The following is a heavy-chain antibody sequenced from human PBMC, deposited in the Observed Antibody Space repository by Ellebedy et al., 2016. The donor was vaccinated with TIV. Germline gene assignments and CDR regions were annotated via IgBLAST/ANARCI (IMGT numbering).Heavy chain of an antibody. Sequence: ASVKVSXXASGYTFTSYGISWVRQAPGQGLEWMGWISAYNGNTNYAQKLQGRVTMTTDTSTSTAYMELSSLRSEDTAVYYCARSPPGDGRQEYYFDYWGQGTLVTVSS. CDR3: ARSPPGDGRQEYYFDY. CDR1: GYTFTSYG. D-gene: IGHD2-15*01. J-gene: IGHJ4*02. CDR2: ISAYNGNT. V-gene: IGHV1-18*01.